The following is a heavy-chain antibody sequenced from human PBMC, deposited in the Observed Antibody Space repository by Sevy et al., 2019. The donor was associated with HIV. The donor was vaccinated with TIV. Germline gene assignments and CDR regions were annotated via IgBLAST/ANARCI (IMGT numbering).Heavy chain of an antibody. V-gene: IGHV4-59*01. CDR1: GGSISRYY. D-gene: IGHD2-21*02. CDR2: IYYSGST. J-gene: IGHJ6*03. Sequence: SETLSLTCTVSGGSISRYYWSWIRQPPGKGLEWIGYIYYSGSTHYNPSLKSRVTISVDTSKNQFSLKLSSVTAADTAVYYCAREVVVTDTYYYYYYMDVWDKGTTVTVSS. CDR3: AREVVVTDTYYYYYYMDV.